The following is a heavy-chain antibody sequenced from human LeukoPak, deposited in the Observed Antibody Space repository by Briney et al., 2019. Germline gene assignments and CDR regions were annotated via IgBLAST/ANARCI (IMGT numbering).Heavy chain of an antibody. J-gene: IGHJ4*02. CDR1: GSSISSSYY. CDR3: ARVNTVMATFDY. Sequence: SETLSLTCAVSGSSISSSYYGAWIRQPPGKGLEWIATISHSGSTYYNPSLESRVTISVDMSQNQHSLRLNSVTVADTAVYFCARVNTVMATFDYWGQGTPVTVSS. D-gene: IGHD5-24*01. CDR2: ISHSGST. V-gene: IGHV4-38-2*01.